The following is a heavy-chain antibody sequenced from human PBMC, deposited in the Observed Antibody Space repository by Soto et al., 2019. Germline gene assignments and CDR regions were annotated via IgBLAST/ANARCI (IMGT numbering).Heavy chain of an antibody. CDR3: ARVMGDGSGNFWWFDV. Sequence: QVQLQESGPGLVKPSQTLSLTCSVSGGSVNSGAFYWGWIRQSPGKGLECLGYIYSFGNTFYNPSLKSRVTISLDTSKNQFSLRLTYVIAADTAIYYCARVMGDGSGNFWWFDVWGQGTLVTVSS. CDR1: GGSVNSGAFY. CDR2: IYSFGNT. D-gene: IGHD3-10*01. V-gene: IGHV4-31*03. J-gene: IGHJ5*02.